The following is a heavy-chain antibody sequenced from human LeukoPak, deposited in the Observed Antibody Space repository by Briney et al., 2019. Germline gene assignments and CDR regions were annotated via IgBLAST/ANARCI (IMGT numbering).Heavy chain of an antibody. CDR1: GFTFSNYD. J-gene: IGHJ1*01. CDR3: AKDSSAFGLRLKSKFLHH. CDR2: ISNDGINK. Sequence: GGSVRLSCAASGFTFSNYDMHWVRQAPGKGLEWVAVISNDGINKYFADSVKGRVTISRDNSKSTLYLQMNSLRVEDTAVYYCAKDSSAFGLRLKSKFLHHWGQGTLVTVSS. D-gene: IGHD5/OR15-5a*01. V-gene: IGHV3-30*18.